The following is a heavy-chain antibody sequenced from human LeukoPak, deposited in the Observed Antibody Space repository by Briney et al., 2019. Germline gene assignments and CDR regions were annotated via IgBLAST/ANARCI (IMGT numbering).Heavy chain of an antibody. Sequence: ASVKVSCKASGYTFTSYDINWVRQATGQGLEWMGWMNPNSGNTGYAQKFQGSVTMTRNTSISTAYMELSSLRSEDTAVYYCASAPKYYGSGSYSYYYYGMDVWGQGTTVTVSS. CDR3: ASAPKYYGSGSYSYYYYGMDV. CDR1: GYTFTSYD. D-gene: IGHD3-10*01. J-gene: IGHJ6*02. CDR2: MNPNSGNT. V-gene: IGHV1-8*01.